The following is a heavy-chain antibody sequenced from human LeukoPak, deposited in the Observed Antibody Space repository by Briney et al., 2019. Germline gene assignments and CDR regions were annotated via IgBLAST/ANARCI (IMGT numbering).Heavy chain of an antibody. Sequence: GGSLRLSCAASGFTFSSYSMNWVRQAPGKGLEWAADINQDGSAIYYVDSVKGRFTISRDNAKNSLSLQMNSLRAEDTAVYYCAKLYCSGGNCYGYHDYWGQGTLVTVSS. CDR1: GFTFSSYS. CDR3: AKLYCSGGNCYGYHDY. J-gene: IGHJ4*02. D-gene: IGHD2-15*01. CDR2: INQDGSAI. V-gene: IGHV3-7*03.